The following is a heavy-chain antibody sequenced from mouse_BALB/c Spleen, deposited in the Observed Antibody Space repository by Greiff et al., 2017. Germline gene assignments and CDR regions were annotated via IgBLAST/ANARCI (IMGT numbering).Heavy chain of an antibody. V-gene: IGHV1-87*01. CDR3: ARGGGYDAMDY. CDR2: IYPGDGDT. J-gene: IGHJ4*01. Sequence: QVQLQQSGAELARPGASVKLSCKASGYTFTSYWMQWVKQRPGQGLEWIGAIYPGDGDTRYTQKFKGKATLTADKSSSTAYMQLSSLASEDSAVYYCARGGGYDAMDYWGQGTSVTVSS. CDR1: GYTFTSYW.